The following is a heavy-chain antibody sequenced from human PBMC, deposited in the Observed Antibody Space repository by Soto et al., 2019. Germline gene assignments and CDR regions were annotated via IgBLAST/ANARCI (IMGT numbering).Heavy chain of an antibody. CDR2: INHSGSA. CDR1: GGSFSGYY. J-gene: IGHJ3*02. V-gene: IGHV4-34*01. D-gene: IGHD3-9*01. Sequence: QVQLQQWGAGLLKPSETLSLNCGVSGGSFSGYYWSWIRQPPGKGLEWIGEINHSGSADYNPSLKSRVTISVGTSKTQISLKLCSVTAADSGVYYCAGETSDYDFLAAPTTFDIWGQGTMVSVSS. CDR3: AGETSDYDFLAAPTTFDI.